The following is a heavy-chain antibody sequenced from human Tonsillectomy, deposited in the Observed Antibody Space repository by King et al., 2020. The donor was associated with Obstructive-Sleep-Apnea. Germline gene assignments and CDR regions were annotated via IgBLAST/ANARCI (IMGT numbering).Heavy chain of an antibody. CDR2: MNPNSGNI. Sequence: QLVQSGAEVKKPGASVKVSCKASGYTFTNYDINWVRQATGQGLEWMGWMNPNSGNIGYAQKFQGRVIMTMNTSISTAYMERSSLRSDDTAVYYCARRSGLKYSWFDPWGQGTRVTVSS. V-gene: IGHV1-8*01. J-gene: IGHJ5*02. CDR3: ARRSGLKYSWFDP. D-gene: IGHD6-25*01. CDR1: GYTFTNYD.